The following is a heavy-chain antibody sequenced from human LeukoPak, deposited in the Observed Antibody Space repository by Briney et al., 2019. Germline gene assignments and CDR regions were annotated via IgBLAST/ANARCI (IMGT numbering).Heavy chain of an antibody. CDR3: ASNPASYDSSGSLDY. CDR1: GFTFSSYA. D-gene: IGHD3-22*01. J-gene: IGHJ4*02. Sequence: GGSLRLSCAASGFTFSSYAMSWVRQAPGKGLEWVSAISGSGGSTYYADSVKGRFTISRDDSKNTLYLQMNSLRAEDTAVYYCASNPASYDSSGSLDYWGQGTLVTVSS. V-gene: IGHV3-23*01. CDR2: ISGSGGST.